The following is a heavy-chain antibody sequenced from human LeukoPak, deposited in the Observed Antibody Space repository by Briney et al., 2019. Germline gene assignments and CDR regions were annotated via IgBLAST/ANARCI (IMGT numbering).Heavy chain of an antibody. CDR2: IYYSGST. CDR1: GGSLSSYY. CDR3: ARVIAARRAGYYGMDV. J-gene: IGHJ6*02. Sequence: SETLSLTCTVSGGSLSSYYWSWIRQPPGKGLEGIGYIYYSGSTNYNPSLKSRVTISVDTSKNQFSLKLSSVTAADTAVYYCARVIAARRAGYYGMDVWGQGTTVTVSS. V-gene: IGHV4-59*01. D-gene: IGHD6-13*01.